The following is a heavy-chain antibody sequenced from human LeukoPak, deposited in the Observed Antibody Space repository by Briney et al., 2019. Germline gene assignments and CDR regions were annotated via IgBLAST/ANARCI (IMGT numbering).Heavy chain of an antibody. CDR2: IGTAGDT. V-gene: IGHV3-13*04. J-gene: IGHJ4*02. D-gene: IGHD2-15*01. Sequence: GGSLRLSCAASGFTFSNYDMHWVRQATGKGLEWVSAIGTAGDTYYQGSVRGRCTMSRENAKNSLYLQMNSLTAGDSAVYYCARGADTHFDYWGQGILVTVSS. CDR3: ARGADTHFDY. CDR1: GFTFSNYD.